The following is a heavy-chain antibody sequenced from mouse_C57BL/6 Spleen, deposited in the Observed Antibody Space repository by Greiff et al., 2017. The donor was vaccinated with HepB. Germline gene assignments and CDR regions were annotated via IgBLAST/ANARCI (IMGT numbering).Heavy chain of an antibody. CDR2: INYDGSST. CDR3: AREGLRGEYFDY. Sequence: EVMLVESEGGLVQPGRSMKLSCTASGFTFSDYYMAWVRQVPEKGLEWVANINYDGSSTYYLDSLKSRFIISRDNAKNILYLQMSSLKSEDTATYYCAREGLRGEYFDYWGQGTTLTVSS. D-gene: IGHD2-4*01. V-gene: IGHV5-16*01. CDR1: GFTFSDYY. J-gene: IGHJ2*01.